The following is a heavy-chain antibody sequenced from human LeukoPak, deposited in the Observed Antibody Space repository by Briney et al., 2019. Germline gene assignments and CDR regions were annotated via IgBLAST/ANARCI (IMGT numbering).Heavy chain of an antibody. CDR1: GFTFRKYW. J-gene: IGHJ4*02. CDR2: IKGDGSSP. CDR3: ARKPDYYGSDY. D-gene: IGHD3-10*01. Sequence: GGSLRLSSAASGFTFRKYWMHWVRQAPGKGLVWVSRIKGDGSSPTYADSVKGRFTISRDNAKNTLYLQMNSLRAEDTAVYYCARKPDYYGSDYWGQGTLVTVSS. V-gene: IGHV3-74*01.